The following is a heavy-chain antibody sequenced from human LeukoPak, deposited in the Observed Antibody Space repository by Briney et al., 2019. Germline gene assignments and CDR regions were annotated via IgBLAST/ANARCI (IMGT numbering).Heavy chain of an antibody. Sequence: KPSETLSLTCAVYGGSFSGYYWSWIRQPPGKGLEWIGEINHSGSTNYNPSLKSRVTISVDTSKNQFSLKLSSVTAADTAVYYCARGNYIITIFGVVIAYFDYWGQGTLVTVSS. D-gene: IGHD3-3*01. CDR2: INHSGST. CDR1: GGSFSGYY. CDR3: ARGNYIITIFGVVIAYFDY. V-gene: IGHV4-34*01. J-gene: IGHJ4*02.